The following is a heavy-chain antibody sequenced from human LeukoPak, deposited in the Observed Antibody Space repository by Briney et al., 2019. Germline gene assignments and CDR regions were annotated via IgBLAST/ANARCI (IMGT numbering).Heavy chain of an antibody. V-gene: IGHV1-46*01. CDR1: GYTFTSYA. D-gene: IGHD2-15*01. CDR2: INPSGGST. Sequence: GASVKVSCKASGYTFTSYAMNWVRQAPGQGLEWMGIINPSGGSTSYAQKFQGRVTMTRDTSTSTVYMELSSLRSEDTAVYYCARDIQVVVVAATPGYYGMDVWGQGTTVTVSS. J-gene: IGHJ6*02. CDR3: ARDIQVVVVAATPGYYGMDV.